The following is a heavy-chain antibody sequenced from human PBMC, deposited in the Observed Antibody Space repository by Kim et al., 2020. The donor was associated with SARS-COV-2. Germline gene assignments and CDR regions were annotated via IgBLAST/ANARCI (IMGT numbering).Heavy chain of an antibody. J-gene: IGHJ1*01. CDR3: ARDWRPDYGDPVYFQH. CDR2: ISYDGSNK. CDR1: GFTFSSYA. Sequence: GGSLRLSCAASGFTFSSYAMHWVRQAPGKGLEWVAVISYDGSNKYYADSVKGRFTISRDNSKNTLYLQMNSLRAEDTAVYYCARDWRPDYGDPVYFQHWGQGTLVTVSS. V-gene: IGHV3-30-3*01. D-gene: IGHD4-17*01.